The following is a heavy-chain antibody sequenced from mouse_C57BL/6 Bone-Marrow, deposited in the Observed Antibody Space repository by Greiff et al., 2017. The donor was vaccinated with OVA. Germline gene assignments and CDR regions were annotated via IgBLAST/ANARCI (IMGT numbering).Heavy chain of an antibody. J-gene: IGHJ3*01. CDR3: AGSSGGTWFAY. CDR2: IRNKANGYTT. D-gene: IGHD3-2*02. Sequence: EVMLVESGGGLVQPGGSLSLSCAASGFTFTAYYMSWVRQPPGKALEWLGFIRNKANGYTTEYSASVKGRFTISRDNSQSILYLQMNALRAEDSATYYCAGSSGGTWFAYWGQGTLVTVSA. V-gene: IGHV7-3*01. CDR1: GFTFTAYY.